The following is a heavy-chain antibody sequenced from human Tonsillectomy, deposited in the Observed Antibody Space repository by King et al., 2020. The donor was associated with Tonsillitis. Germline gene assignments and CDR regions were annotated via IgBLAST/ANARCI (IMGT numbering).Heavy chain of an antibody. D-gene: IGHD3-9*01. Sequence: VQLQESGPGLVKPSQTLSLTCSVSGGSITSGSYYWTWIRQPAGKGLEWIGRIYTSGSTTYNPSLESRVTMSVDTSKNQFSLKLNSLTAADTAVYYCARGGDILTGGSLFDPWGQGTLVTVSS. J-gene: IGHJ5*02. CDR3: ARGGDILTGGSLFDP. V-gene: IGHV4-61*02. CDR1: GGSITSGSYY. CDR2: IYTSGST.